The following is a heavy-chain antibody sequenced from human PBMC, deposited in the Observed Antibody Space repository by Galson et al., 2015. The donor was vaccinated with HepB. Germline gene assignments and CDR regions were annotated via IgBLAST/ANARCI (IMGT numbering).Heavy chain of an antibody. J-gene: IGHJ6*02. CDR3: ARVWTVTTGYYYYGMDV. CDR2: INPSGGST. D-gene: IGHD4-11*01. V-gene: IGHV1-46*01. CDR1: GYTFTSYY. Sequence: SVKVSCKASGYTFTSYYVHWVRQAPGQGLEWMGIINPSGGSTSYAQKFQGRVTMTRDTSTSTVHMELSSLRSEDTAVYYCARVWTVTTGYYYYGMDVWGQGTTVTVSS.